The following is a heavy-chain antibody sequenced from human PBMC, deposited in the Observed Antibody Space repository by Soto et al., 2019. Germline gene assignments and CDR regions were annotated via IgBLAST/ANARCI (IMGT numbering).Heavy chain of an antibody. CDR3: ARWSYLDY. D-gene: IGHD3-3*01. J-gene: IGHJ4*02. V-gene: IGHV3-23*01. Sequence: GGSLRLSCAASGFSFGSYALSWVRQAPGKGLEWVSTISGSDGKTFYADSVKGRFSISRDTSQSTLHLQMNSLRADDTAMYYCARWSYLDYWGQGTRVTVSS. CDR2: ISGSDGKT. CDR1: GFSFGSYA.